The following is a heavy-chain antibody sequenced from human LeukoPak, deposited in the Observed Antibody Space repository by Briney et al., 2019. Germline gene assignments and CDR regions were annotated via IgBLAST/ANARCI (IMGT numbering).Heavy chain of an antibody. J-gene: IGHJ4*02. CDR1: GFTFSRYG. CDR3: ARGGLGDY. Sequence: GGSLRLSCAASGFTFSRYGMHWVRQAPGKGLEWVSSISSSSSYIYYADSVKGRFTISRDNAKNSLYLQMNSLRAEDTAVYYCARGGLGDYWGQGTLVTVSS. CDR2: ISSSSSYI. D-gene: IGHD3-10*01. V-gene: IGHV3-21*01.